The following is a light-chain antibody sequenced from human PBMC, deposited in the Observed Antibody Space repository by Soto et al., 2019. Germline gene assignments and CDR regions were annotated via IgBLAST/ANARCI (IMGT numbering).Light chain of an antibody. Sequence: IRMTQSPSSFSASTGDRVTISCRASQGISSYLAWYQQKPGKAPKLLIYAASTLQSGVPSRFSGIGSGTDFTLTISSLQPEDFTTYYCQLSYFIPQTFGQ. CDR1: QGISSY. J-gene: IGKJ1*01. V-gene: IGKV1-8*01. CDR3: QLSYFIPQT. CDR2: AAS.